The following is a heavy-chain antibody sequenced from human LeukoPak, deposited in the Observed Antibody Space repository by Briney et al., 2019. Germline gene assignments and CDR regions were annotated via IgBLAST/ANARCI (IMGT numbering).Heavy chain of an antibody. CDR1: GGSISSYY. V-gene: IGHV4-59*01. J-gene: IGHJ5*02. CDR3: ARETPGGYCSGGSCYSLGFNP. D-gene: IGHD2-15*01. CDR2: IYYSGST. Sequence: SETLSLTCTVSGGSISSYYWSWIRQPPGKGLEWIGYIYYSGSTNYNPSLKSRVTISVDTSKNQFSLKLSSVTAADTAVYYCARETPGGYCSGGSCYSLGFNPWGQGTLVTVSS.